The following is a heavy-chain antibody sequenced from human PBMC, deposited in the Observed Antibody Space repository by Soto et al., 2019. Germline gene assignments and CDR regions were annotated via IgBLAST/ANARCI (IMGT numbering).Heavy chain of an antibody. CDR2: IDPSDSYI. CDR3: ARHGAAIWLGY. Sequence: PGESLKISCKTSGYTFSGHWISWVRQVPGRGLQWMGNIDPSDSYINYNPAFRGHVTLSVDKSSSTAYLHWSSLGPSDTDIYYCARHGAAIWLGYWGQGTLVTVSS. J-gene: IGHJ4*02. V-gene: IGHV5-10-1*01. CDR1: GYTFSGHW. D-gene: IGHD6-19*01.